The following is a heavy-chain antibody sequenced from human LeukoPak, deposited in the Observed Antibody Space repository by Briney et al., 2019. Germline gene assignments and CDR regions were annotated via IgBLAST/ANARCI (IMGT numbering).Heavy chain of an antibody. CDR3: AGEPRVTGYHYYFDC. Sequence: PGGSLRLSCAASGFTFSSYAMHWVRQAPGKGLEWVAVISSDGGDTYYADSAKGRFIISRDNSKNILYLQMNSLRAEDTAVYYCAGEPRVTGYHYYFDCWGHGTLVTVSS. D-gene: IGHD3-9*01. V-gene: IGHV3-30-3*01. CDR2: ISSDGGDT. CDR1: GFTFSSYA. J-gene: IGHJ4*01.